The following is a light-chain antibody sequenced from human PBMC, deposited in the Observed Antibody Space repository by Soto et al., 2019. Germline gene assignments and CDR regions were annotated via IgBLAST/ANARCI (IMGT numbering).Light chain of an antibody. CDR1: ESVSTN. J-gene: IGKJ3*01. CDR2: GAS. V-gene: IGKV3-15*01. Sequence: EIEMMESPASLSLATGERVTLSCRASESVSTNLAWYQQKAGQAPRLLIYGASTRATGIPARFSGSGSGTDFTLTISRLEPEDFAVYYCQQYGSSPRTFGPGTKVDIK. CDR3: QQYGSSPRT.